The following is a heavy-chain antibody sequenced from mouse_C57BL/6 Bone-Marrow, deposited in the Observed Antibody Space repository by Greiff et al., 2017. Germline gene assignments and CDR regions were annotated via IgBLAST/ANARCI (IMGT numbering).Heavy chain of an antibody. V-gene: IGHV1-55*01. CDR3: ARSVPVGRSFGY. CDR1: GYTFTSYW. J-gene: IGHJ2*01. CDR2: IFPTSGRT. Sequence: VQLQQPGAELVKPGASVKMSCKASGYTFTSYWITWVKQRPGQGLEWIGVIFPTSGRTNYNEKFTSKAILTVDTSSNPAYMQLSSLTSEDSAVFYCARSVPVGRSFGYWGQGTALTVSS. D-gene: IGHD4-1*01.